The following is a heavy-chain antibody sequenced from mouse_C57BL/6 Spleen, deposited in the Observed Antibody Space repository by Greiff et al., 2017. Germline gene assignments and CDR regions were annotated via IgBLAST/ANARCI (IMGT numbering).Heavy chain of an antibody. Sequence: QVQLQQPGAELVKPGASVKLSCKASGYTFTSYWMQWLKQRPGQGLEWIGEIDPSDSYTNYNQKFKGKATLTVDTSSSTAYMQLSSLTSEDSAVYYCARQGNTIDYAMDYWGQGTSVTVSS. CDR2: IDPSDSYT. J-gene: IGHJ4*01. CDR1: GYTFTSYW. D-gene: IGHD2-12*01. CDR3: ARQGNTIDYAMDY. V-gene: IGHV1-50*01.